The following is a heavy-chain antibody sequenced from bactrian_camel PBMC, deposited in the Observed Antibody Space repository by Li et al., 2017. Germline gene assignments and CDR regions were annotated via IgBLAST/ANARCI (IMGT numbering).Heavy chain of an antibody. V-gene: IGHV3S7*01. CDR3: TGGGFITS. Sequence: QVQLVESGGGLVQPGGSLRLSCAASGFAFSSYAMNWVRQAPGKGLEWVNGIVSDGSNTYYADSVKGRFTISRDNAKNMVYLEMHSLKTEDTAVYYCTGGGFITSWGQGTQVTVS. CDR1: GFAFSSYA. D-gene: IGHD5*01. J-gene: IGHJ4*01. CDR2: IVSDGSNT.